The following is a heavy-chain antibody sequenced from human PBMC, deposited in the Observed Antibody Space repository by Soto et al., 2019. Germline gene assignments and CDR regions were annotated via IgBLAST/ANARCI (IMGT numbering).Heavy chain of an antibody. J-gene: IGHJ4*02. CDR1: GGTFSSYA. D-gene: IGHD1-26*01. CDR3: ARDPYSGSYPYFDY. CDR2: IIPIFGTA. V-gene: IGHV1-69*13. Sequence: SVKVSCKASGGTFSSYAISWVRQAPGQGLEWMGGIIPIFGTANYAQKFQGRVTITADESTSTAYMELSSLRSEDTAVYYCARDPYSGSYPYFDYWGQGTLVTVSS.